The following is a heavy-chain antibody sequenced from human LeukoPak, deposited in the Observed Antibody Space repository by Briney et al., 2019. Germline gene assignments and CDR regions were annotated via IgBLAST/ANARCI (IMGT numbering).Heavy chain of an antibody. D-gene: IGHD3-9*01. CDR3: ANRLTYYDILTGYYSPYFDY. CDR2: IDISSSST. J-gene: IGHJ4*02. Sequence: PGGSLRLSCVASGFTFSDYTMNWVRQAPGKGLEWISYIDISSSSTYYADSVKGRFTISRDNSKNTLYLQMNSLRAEDTAVYYCANRLTYYDILTGYYSPYFDYWGQGTLVTVSS. V-gene: IGHV3-23*05. CDR1: GFTFSDYT.